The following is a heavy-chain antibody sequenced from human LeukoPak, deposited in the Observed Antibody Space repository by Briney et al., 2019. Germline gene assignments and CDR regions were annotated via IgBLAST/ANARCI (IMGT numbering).Heavy chain of an antibody. CDR1: GGTFSSCA. Sequence: GASVKVSCKASGGTFSSCAISWVRQAPGQGLEWMGGIIPIFGTANYAQKFQGRVTITTDESTSTAYMELSSLRSEDTAVYYCARGPKYVVVVPAATDTNNWFDPWGQGTLVTVSS. V-gene: IGHV1-69*05. J-gene: IGHJ5*02. CDR2: IIPIFGTA. D-gene: IGHD2-2*01. CDR3: ARGPKYVVVVPAATDTNNWFDP.